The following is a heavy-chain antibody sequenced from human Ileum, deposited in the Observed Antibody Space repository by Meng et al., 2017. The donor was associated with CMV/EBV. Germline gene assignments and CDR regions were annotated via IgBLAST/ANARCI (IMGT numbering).Heavy chain of an antibody. V-gene: IGHV3-30*14. CDR2: ISYDGNNE. D-gene: IGHD2-8*01. J-gene: IGHJ5*02. CDR1: GFTFGLYV. Sequence: GGSLRLSCAASGFTFGLYVMHWVRQAPGKGLEWVAVISYDGNNEYYADSVKGRFTISRDNSKNSLYLQMNSLKPEDTAIYYCVKDGRGVRRSRSLLSAWFDPWGQGTLVTVFS. CDR3: VKDGRGVRRSRSLLSAWFDP.